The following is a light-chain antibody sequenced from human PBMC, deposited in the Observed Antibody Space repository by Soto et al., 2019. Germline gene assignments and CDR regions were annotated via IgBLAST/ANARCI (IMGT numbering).Light chain of an antibody. CDR2: DLT. V-gene: IGLV2-23*02. J-gene: IGLJ1*01. CDR1: GNAVSYQL. Sequence: SALPQPASVSVSPGQSITISCSGNAVSYQLVSWYQQQPGKAPKLILYDLTTRPSGVSNRFSGFKSGTTASLRITGLQAEDEADYYCCSYVGTTSDVFGTGTKVTVL. CDR3: CSYVGTTSDV.